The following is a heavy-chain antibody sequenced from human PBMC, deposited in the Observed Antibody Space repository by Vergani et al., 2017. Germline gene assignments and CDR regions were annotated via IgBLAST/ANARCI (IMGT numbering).Heavy chain of an antibody. CDR1: GFTVSSNY. V-gene: IGHV3-66*01. Sequence: EVQLVESGGGLVQPGGSLRLSCAASGFTVSSNYMSWVRQAPGKGLEWVSVIYSGGSTYYADSVKGRFTISRDNSKNTLYLQMSSLRAEDTAVYYCVKDPPGSSTSRFQHWGQGTLVTVSS. CDR2: IYSGGST. D-gene: IGHD2-2*01. CDR3: VKDPPGSSTSRFQH. J-gene: IGHJ1*01.